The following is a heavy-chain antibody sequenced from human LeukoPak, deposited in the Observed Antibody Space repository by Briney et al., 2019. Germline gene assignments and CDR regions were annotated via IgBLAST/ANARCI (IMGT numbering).Heavy chain of an antibody. J-gene: IGHJ5*02. CDR2: IKQDGSEK. D-gene: IGHD5-18*01. CDR3: ARDGFVYSYGYYWFDP. Sequence: SGGSLRLSCAASGFTFSSYWMSWVRQAPGKGLEWVANIKQDGSEKYYVDSVKGRFTISRDNAKNSLYLQMNSLRAEDTAVYYCARDGFVYSYGYYWFDPWGQGTLVTVSS. V-gene: IGHV3-7*01. CDR1: GFTFSSYW.